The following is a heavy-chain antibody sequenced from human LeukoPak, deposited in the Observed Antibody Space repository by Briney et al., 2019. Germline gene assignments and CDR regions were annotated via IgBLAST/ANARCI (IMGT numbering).Heavy chain of an antibody. Sequence: SETLSLTCTVSGGSISSSSYYWGWIRQPPGKGLEWLGSIYYSGSTHYNPSLKSRVTISVDTSKNQFSLKLSSVTAADTAVYYCARHSPSVTIEYFQHWGQGTLVTVSS. CDR2: IYYSGST. CDR1: GGSISSSSYY. D-gene: IGHD1-14*01. V-gene: IGHV4-39*01. CDR3: ARHSPSVTIEYFQH. J-gene: IGHJ1*01.